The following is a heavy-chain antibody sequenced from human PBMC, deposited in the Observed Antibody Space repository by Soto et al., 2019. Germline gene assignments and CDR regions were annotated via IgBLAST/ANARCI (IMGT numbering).Heavy chain of an antibody. J-gene: IGHJ4*02. CDR2: IYWDDDK. CDR1: GFSLSTIGVC. D-gene: IGHD1-1*01. CDR3: AHRVGLQGNWNGGYFDF. V-gene: IGHV2-5*02. Sequence: QITLKESGPTRVEPTQTLTLTCTFSGFSLSTIGVCLGWIRQSPGKALERLALIYWDDDKRYSPSLKSRLTITKDTSKNQVVLTMINMDPVDTGTYYCAHRVGLQGNWNGGYFDFWGQGVLVTVSS.